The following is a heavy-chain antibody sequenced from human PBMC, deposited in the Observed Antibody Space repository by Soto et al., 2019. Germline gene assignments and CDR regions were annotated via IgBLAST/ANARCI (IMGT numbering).Heavy chain of an antibody. CDR3: ARDRGIVARRGFDY. Sequence: PWEALSLTCTVSGGSISSGGYYWSWIRQHPGKGLEWIGYIYHSGSTYYNPSLKSRVTISVDRSKNQFSLKLSSVTAADTAVYYCARDRGIVARRGFDYWRQGTLVPV. D-gene: IGHD6-6*01. J-gene: IGHJ4*02. CDR1: GGSISSGGYY. V-gene: IGHV4-30-2*01. CDR2: IYHSGST.